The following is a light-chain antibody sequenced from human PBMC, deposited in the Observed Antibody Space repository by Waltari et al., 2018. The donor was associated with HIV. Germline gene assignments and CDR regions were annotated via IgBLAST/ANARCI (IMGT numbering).Light chain of an antibody. CDR2: RDR. CDR3: QSADSSGTDAV. Sequence: SYELTQPPSVSVSPGQTARITCFGAALPTQYVYWYHQEPFQAPVLVIYRDRERPSGIPDRFSVSSSGTIVSLTISGVQAEDEADYYCQSADSSGTDAVFGGGTKLSVL. CDR1: ALPTQY. J-gene: IGLJ2*01. V-gene: IGLV3-25*03.